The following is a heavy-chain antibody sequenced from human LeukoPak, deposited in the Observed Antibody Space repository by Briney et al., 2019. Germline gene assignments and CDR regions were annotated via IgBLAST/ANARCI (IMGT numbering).Heavy chain of an antibody. CDR1: GYTFTSYG. CDR3: AWRADYYGSGSYYTPFDY. V-gene: IGHV1-18*01. J-gene: IGHJ4*02. CDR2: ISAYNGNT. Sequence: ASVKVSCKASGYTFTSYGISWVRQAPGQGLEWMGWISAYNGNTNYAQKLQGRVTMTTDTSTSTAYMELRSLRSDDTAVYYCAWRADYYGSGSYYTPFDYWGQGTLVTVSS. D-gene: IGHD3-10*01.